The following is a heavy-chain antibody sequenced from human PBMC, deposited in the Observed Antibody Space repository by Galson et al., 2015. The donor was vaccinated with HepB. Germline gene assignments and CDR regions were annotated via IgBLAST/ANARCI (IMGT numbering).Heavy chain of an antibody. CDR1: GYSFPNFW. CDR3: ARVGYSGSHDGFDI. Sequence: QSGAEVKEPGESLKISCKGSGYSFPNFWIGWVRQMPGKSLEWMGIIYPSDSHTRYSPSFQGQVTISADKSISTASLQWSSLKASDTAMYYCARVGYSGSHDGFDIWGQGTMVTVSS. D-gene: IGHD1-26*01. V-gene: IGHV5-51*03. J-gene: IGHJ3*02. CDR2: IYPSDSHT.